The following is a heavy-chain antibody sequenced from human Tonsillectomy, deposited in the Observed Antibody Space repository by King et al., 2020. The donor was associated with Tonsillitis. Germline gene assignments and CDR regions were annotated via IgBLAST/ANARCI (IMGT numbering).Heavy chain of an antibody. Sequence: VQLKESGPGLVKPSQTLSLTCTVSGGSISSGNYYWTWIRQHPGKGLEWIGYIYYSGSTYYNPSLKSRVTISVDTSENQFSLKLDSVTAADTAVFYCARRANWGSHWYFDLWGRGTLVTVSS. CDR2: IYYSGST. J-gene: IGHJ2*01. D-gene: IGHD7-27*01. V-gene: IGHV4-31*03. CDR3: ARRANWGSHWYFDL. CDR1: GGSISSGNYY.